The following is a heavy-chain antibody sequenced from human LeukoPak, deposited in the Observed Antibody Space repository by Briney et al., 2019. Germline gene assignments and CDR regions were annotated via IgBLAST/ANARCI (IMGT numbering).Heavy chain of an antibody. CDR2: IYSGGIS. D-gene: IGHD3-3*01. Sequence: KPSETLSLTCTVSGYSISSGYYWTWIRQPAGKGLEWIGHIYSGGISNYNPSLRSRVSMSMDVSKNQFSLKLNSVTAADTAVYYCARVDFWSTYYTDNWFDPWGQGTLVTVSS. J-gene: IGHJ5*02. V-gene: IGHV4-4*07. CDR1: GYSISSGYY. CDR3: ARVDFWSTYYTDNWFDP.